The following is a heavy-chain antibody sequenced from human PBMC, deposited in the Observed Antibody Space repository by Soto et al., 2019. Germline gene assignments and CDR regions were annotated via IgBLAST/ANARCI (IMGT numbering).Heavy chain of an antibody. V-gene: IGHV3-23*01. Sequence: GGSLRLSCAASGFTFSSYAMSWVRQAPGKGLEWVSAISGSGGSTYYADSVKGRFTISRDNSKNTLYLQMNSLRAADTAVYYCVRDGTKTLRDWFDPWGQGISVTVSS. CDR2: ISGSGGST. CDR3: VRDGTKTLRDWFDP. D-gene: IGHD1-1*01. CDR1: GFTFSSYA. J-gene: IGHJ5*02.